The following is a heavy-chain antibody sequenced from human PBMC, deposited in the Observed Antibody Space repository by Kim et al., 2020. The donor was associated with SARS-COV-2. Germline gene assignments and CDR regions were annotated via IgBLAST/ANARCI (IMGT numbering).Heavy chain of an antibody. D-gene: IGHD6-19*01. V-gene: IGHV3-43*02. Sequence: GGSLRLSCAASGFTVDDYAIHWVRQAPGKGLEWVSLISRDGGEIKYADSVRGLFTISRDNSKKSVHLQMNSLRSEDTALYYCARGEQWLIKNWGQGTQVTVS. CDR3: ARGEQWLIKN. J-gene: IGHJ4*02. CDR1: GFTVDDYA. CDR2: ISRDGGEI.